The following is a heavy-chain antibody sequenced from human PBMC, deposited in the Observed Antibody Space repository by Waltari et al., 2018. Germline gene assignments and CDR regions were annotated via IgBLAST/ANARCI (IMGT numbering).Heavy chain of an antibody. V-gene: IGHV3-48*01. CDR3: ARAGAPNFDY. Sequence: EVQLVESGGGLVQPGGSLRLSCAASGFTFSSYSMNWVRQAPGKGLEWVSYISSSSTIYYADSVKGRFTISRDNAKNSLYLQMNSLRAEDTAVYYCARAGAPNFDYWGQGTLVTVSS. CDR2: ISSSSTI. CDR1: GFTFSSYS. D-gene: IGHD1-26*01. J-gene: IGHJ4*02.